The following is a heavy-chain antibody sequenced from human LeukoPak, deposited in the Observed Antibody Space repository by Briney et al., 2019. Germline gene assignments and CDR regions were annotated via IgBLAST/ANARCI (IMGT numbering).Heavy chain of an antibody. CDR3: AGSGGDGFYYGMDV. V-gene: IGHV3-73*01. Sequence: PGGSLRLSCAASGFTFSGSAMHWVRQASGKGLEWVGRIRSKANSYATAYAASVKGRLTISRDDSKNTAYPQMNSLKTEDTAVYYCAGSGGDGFYYGMDVWGQGTTVTVSS. D-gene: IGHD5-24*01. CDR1: GFTFSGSA. CDR2: IRSKANSYAT. J-gene: IGHJ6*02.